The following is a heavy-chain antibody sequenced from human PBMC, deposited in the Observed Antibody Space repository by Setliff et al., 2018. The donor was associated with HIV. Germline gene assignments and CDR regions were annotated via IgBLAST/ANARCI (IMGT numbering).Heavy chain of an antibody. CDR3: ARGTRVGANDAFDI. Sequence: GSSVKVSCKASGYTFTGYYMHWVRQAPGQGLEWMGRINPNSGGTNYARKFQGRVTMTRDTSITTVYMELSRLRSDDTAVYYCARGTRVGANDAFDIWGQGTRVTVSS. CDR1: GYTFTGYY. V-gene: IGHV1-2*06. J-gene: IGHJ3*02. CDR2: INPNSGGT. D-gene: IGHD1-26*01.